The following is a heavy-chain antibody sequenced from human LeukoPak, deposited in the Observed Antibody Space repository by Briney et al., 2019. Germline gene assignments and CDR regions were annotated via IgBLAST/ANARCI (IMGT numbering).Heavy chain of an antibody. CDR2: MSPNSGNT. CDR3: ARDTIFGVVSYYYYGMDV. CDR1: GYTFTSYD. V-gene: IGHV1-8*01. Sequence: GASVKVSCKASGYTFTSYDINWVRQATGQGLEWMGWMSPNSGNTGYAQKFQGRVTMTRNTSISTAYMELSRLRSDDTAVYYCARDTIFGVVSYYYYGMDVWGQGTTVTVSS. D-gene: IGHD3-3*01. J-gene: IGHJ6*02.